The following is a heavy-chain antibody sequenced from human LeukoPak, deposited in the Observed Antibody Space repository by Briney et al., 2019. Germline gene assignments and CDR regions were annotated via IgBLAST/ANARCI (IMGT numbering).Heavy chain of an antibody. V-gene: IGHV1-46*01. J-gene: IGHJ3*02. D-gene: IGHD4-17*01. CDR2: INPSGGST. CDR1: GYTFTSYY. Sequence: ASVKVSCKASGYTFTSYYMHWVRQAPGQGLEWMGIINPSGGSTSYAQKFQGRVTMTRDTSTSTVYMELSSLRSEDTAVYYCARAPRTTVTTSSDAFDIWGQGTMVTVSS. CDR3: ARAPRTTVTTSSDAFDI.